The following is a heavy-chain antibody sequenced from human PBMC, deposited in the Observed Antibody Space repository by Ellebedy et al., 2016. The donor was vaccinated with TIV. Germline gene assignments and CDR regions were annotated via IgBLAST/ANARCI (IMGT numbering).Heavy chain of an antibody. D-gene: IGHD1-26*01. CDR3: ARDSKGGVGATRWTWFDP. Sequence: ASVKVSXXASGYTFTSYYMHWVRQAPGQGLEWMGIINPSGGSTSYAQKFQGRVTMTRDTSTSTVYMELSSLRSEDTAVYYCARDSKGGVGATRWTWFDPWGQGTLVTVSS. CDR2: INPSGGST. CDR1: GYTFTSYY. V-gene: IGHV1-46*01. J-gene: IGHJ5*02.